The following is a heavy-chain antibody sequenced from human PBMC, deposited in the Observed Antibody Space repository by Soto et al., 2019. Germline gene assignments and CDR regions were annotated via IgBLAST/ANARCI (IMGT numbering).Heavy chain of an antibody. J-gene: IGHJ4*02. CDR2: IWYDGSNK. CDR3: ARDGSMILTE. Sequence: QVELVEWGGGVVQPGRSLRISCAASGFTFTTYGMHWVRQAPGKGLEWVAHIWYDGSNKYYADSVKGRFTISRDNSKGTVVLQMNSLRAEDTAVYYCARDGSMILTEWGQGTLVTVSS. V-gene: IGHV3-33*01. CDR1: GFTFTTYG. D-gene: IGHD3-22*01.